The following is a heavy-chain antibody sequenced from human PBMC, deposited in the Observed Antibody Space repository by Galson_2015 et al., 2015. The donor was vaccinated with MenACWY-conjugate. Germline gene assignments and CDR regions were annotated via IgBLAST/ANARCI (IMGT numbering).Heavy chain of an antibody. J-gene: IGHJ4*02. V-gene: IGHV6-1*01. D-gene: IGHD6-19*01. CDR2: TYHRSKTYH. CDR1: GDSVSSNSAS. CDR3: TREASYSGWPTFDY. Sequence: CAISGDSVSSNSASWHWIRQSSSRGLEWLGRTYHRSKTYHDYAISLRSRITINADTSKNQVSLQLNSVSPEDTAVYFCTREASYSGWPTFDYWGQGIQVTVSS.